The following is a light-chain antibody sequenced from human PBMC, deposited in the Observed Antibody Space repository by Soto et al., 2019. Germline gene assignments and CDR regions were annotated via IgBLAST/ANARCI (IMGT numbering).Light chain of an antibody. CDR3: QQYKIYPFT. Sequence: DIQMTQSPSTLSASVGDRVTITSRARQSIRTWLAWYQQKPGQAPKVLIYKASGLKSGVPSRFIGGGSGTEFTLTISGLQPDDFANYYCQQYKIYPFTFGPGTKV. CDR2: KAS. J-gene: IGKJ3*01. V-gene: IGKV1-5*03. CDR1: QSIRTW.